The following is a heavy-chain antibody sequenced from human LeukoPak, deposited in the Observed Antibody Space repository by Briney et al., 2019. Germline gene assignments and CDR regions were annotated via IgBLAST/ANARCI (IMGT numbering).Heavy chain of an antibody. Sequence: SETLSLTCTVSGGSISSSSYYWGWIRQPPGKGLEWIGSIYYSGSTYYNPSLKSRVTMSVDTSKNQFSLKLSSVTAADTAVYYCARDRELGYCSSTSCYNWFDPWGQGTLVTVSS. D-gene: IGHD2-2*01. CDR2: IYYSGST. J-gene: IGHJ5*02. CDR1: GGSISSSSYY. V-gene: IGHV4-39*07. CDR3: ARDRELGYCSSTSCYNWFDP.